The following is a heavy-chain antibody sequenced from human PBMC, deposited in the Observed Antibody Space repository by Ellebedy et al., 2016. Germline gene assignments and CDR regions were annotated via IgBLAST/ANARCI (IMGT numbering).Heavy chain of an antibody. CDR1: GFTVSSNY. V-gene: IGHV3-53*01. J-gene: IGHJ6*02. Sequence: GGSLRLSXAASGFTVSSNYMSWVRQAPGKGLEWVSVIYSGGSTYYADSVKGRFTITRDNSKNTLYLQMNSLRAEDTAVYYCARAGELGPYYYYGMDVWGQGTTVTVSS. CDR2: IYSGGST. D-gene: IGHD7-27*01. CDR3: ARAGELGPYYYYGMDV.